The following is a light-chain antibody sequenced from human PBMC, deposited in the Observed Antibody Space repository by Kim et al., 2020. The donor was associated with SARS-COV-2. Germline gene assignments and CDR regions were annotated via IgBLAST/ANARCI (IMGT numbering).Light chain of an antibody. CDR1: ISNIGNNY. V-gene: IGLV1-51*01. CDR2: DNY. CDR3: VTWDSSLSAGRV. Sequence: QSVLTQPPSVSAAPGQTVTISCSGTISNIGNNYVSWFQHLPGTAPKIVIYDNYHRPSGIPDRFSGSKSGPSATLAITGIQTGDEADYFCVTWDSSLSAGRVFGGGTKLTVL. J-gene: IGLJ3*02.